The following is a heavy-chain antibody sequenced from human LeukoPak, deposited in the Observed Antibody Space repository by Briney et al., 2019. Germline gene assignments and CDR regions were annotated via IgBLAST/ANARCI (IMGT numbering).Heavy chain of an antibody. CDR1: GYSFTSYW. CDR3: ARPGHYYDSSGNPLTGYYGMDV. D-gene: IGHD3-22*01. CDR2: IYPGDSDT. J-gene: IGHJ6*02. Sequence: GESLKISCKGSGYSFTSYWIGWVRQMPGKGLEWMGIIYPGDSDTRYSPSFQGQVTISADKSISTAYLQWSSLKASDTAMYYCARPGHYYDSSGNPLTGYYGMDVWGQGTTVTVSS. V-gene: IGHV5-51*01.